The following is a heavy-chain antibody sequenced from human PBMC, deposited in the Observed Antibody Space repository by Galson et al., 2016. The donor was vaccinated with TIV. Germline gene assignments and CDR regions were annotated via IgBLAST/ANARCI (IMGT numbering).Heavy chain of an antibody. CDR3: ARGPLSNYDILTGYLGYYYSGMDV. J-gene: IGHJ6*02. D-gene: IGHD3-9*01. V-gene: IGHV4-59*01. CDR1: GGSLYTYY. Sequence: ETLSLTCSVSGGSLYTYYWSWIRQPPGKGLEWIGCSYYNGTANYNPSLKSRVTISTDTSNNQFSLKLTSVTPARTAVYYCARGPLSNYDILTGYLGYYYSGMDVWGRGTKVIVSS. CDR2: SYYNGTA.